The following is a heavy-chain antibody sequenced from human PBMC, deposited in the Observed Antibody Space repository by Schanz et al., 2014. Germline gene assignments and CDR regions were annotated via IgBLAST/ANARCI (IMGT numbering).Heavy chain of an antibody. CDR2: ISGYNGDT. J-gene: IGHJ4*02. D-gene: IGHD3-10*01. CDR1: GSIFSKLL. V-gene: IGHV1-18*01. Sequence: QVQLVQSGAEVKKPGASVKVSCKVSGSIFSKLLMHWVRQGPGQGLEWMGWISGYNGDTNYAPKLQGRVTMTTDTSTGITSLELRNLKSDDTAVYYCARDRVSFVRGPLGVDWGQGTQVIVSA. CDR3: ARDRVSFVRGPLGVD.